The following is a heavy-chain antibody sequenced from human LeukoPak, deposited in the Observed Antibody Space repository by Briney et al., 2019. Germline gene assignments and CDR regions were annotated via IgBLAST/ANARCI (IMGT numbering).Heavy chain of an antibody. V-gene: IGHV1-69*05. CDR3: ASENYDILTGLGDYFDY. D-gene: IGHD3-9*01. CDR2: IIPIFGTA. J-gene: IGHJ4*02. Sequence: SVKVSCKASGGTFSSYAISWVRQAPGQGLEWMGRIIPIFGTANYAQKFQGRVTITTDESTSTAYMELSSLRSEDTAVYYCASENYDILTGLGDYFDYWGQGTLVTVSS. CDR1: GGTFSSYA.